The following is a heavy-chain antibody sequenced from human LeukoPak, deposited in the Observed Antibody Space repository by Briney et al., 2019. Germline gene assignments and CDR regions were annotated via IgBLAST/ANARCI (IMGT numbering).Heavy chain of an antibody. V-gene: IGHV3-7*01. CDR2: VKQDGSEN. CDR1: GFTFSTYY. Sequence: GGSLRLSCAASGFTFSTYYMTWVRQAPGKGLEWVAGVKQDGSENYYVDSVKGRFTISRDNSQNSLYLQMNSLRAEDTAVYFCARERYCTTSACYVGVPFDYWGQGTLATVSS. CDR3: ARERYCTTSACYVGVPFDY. J-gene: IGHJ4*02. D-gene: IGHD2-8*01.